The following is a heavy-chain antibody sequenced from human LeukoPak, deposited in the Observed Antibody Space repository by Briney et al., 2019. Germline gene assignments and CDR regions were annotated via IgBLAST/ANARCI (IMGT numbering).Heavy chain of an antibody. D-gene: IGHD1-26*01. CDR3: ARLGTPSGSFYYYGMDV. J-gene: IGHJ6*02. Sequence: SETLSLTCSVSGGSISSYAWNWIRQPPAKGLEWIGWIYYSGSTNYNPSLKSRVTIAVDTSKNQFSLKLSSVTAADTAVYYCARLGTPSGSFYYYGMDVWGQGTTVTVSS. CDR2: IYYSGST. V-gene: IGHV4-59*08. CDR1: GGSISSYA.